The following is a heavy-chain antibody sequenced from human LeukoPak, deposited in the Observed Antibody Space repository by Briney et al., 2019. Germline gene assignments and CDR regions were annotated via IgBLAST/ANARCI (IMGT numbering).Heavy chain of an antibody. CDR1: GFTFSSYA. J-gene: IGHJ6*02. CDR2: IYSGGST. CDR3: ARDTVTTFRFRDYQHYGMDV. D-gene: IGHD4-17*01. Sequence: GGSLRLSCSASGFTFSSYAMHWVRQAPGKGLEWVSVIYSGGSTYYADSVKGRFTISRDNSKNTLYLQMNSLRAEDTAVYHCARDTVTTFRFRDYQHYGMDVWGQGTTVTVSS. V-gene: IGHV3-53*01.